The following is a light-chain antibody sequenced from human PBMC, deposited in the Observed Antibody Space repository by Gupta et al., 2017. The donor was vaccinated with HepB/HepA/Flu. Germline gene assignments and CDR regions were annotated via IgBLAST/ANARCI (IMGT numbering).Light chain of an antibody. CDR2: DVT. V-gene: IGLV2-11*01. Sequence: QSALTQPHSVSGSPRQSVTISCTGTSSDVGGYNYVSWYQQHSGKAPKLVMYDVTARPSGVPDRFSGSKSGNTTSLTISGLRAEDEADYYCCSDAGTYTWVFGGGTKVTVL. CDR1: SSDVGGYNY. J-gene: IGLJ3*02. CDR3: CSDAGTYTWV.